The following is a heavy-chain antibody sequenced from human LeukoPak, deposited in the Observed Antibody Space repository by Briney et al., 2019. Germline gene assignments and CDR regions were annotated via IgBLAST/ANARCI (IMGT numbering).Heavy chain of an antibody. V-gene: IGHV4-59*08. CDR3: ARHGGSLGYFDS. Sequence: SETLSLTCSVSGGSISTYYWSWIRQTPGKGLEWIGYVYYSGTTNYNPSLKGRVTISSDTSKNQFSLNLRSVNVADTAIYCCARHGGSLGYFDSWGEGTLVTVSS. J-gene: IGHJ4*02. D-gene: IGHD1-26*01. CDR1: GGSISTYY. CDR2: VYYSGTT.